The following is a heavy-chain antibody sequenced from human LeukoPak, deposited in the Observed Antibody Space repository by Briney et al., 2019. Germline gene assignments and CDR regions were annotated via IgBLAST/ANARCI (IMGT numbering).Heavy chain of an antibody. J-gene: IGHJ4*02. D-gene: IGHD6-13*01. CDR2: IYYSGST. CDR1: GGSISNYY. CDR3: ARHRGGSSSLHFDY. Sequence: PSETLSLTCTVSGGSISNYYWSWIRQPPGKGLEWIGYIYYSGSTNYSPSLKSRVTISVDTSKNQFSVKLTSVTAADAAVYYCARHRGGSSSLHFDYWGQGTLVTVSS. V-gene: IGHV4-59*08.